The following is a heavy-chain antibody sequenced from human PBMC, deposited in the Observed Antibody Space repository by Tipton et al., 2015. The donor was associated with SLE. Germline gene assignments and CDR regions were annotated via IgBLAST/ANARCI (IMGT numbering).Heavy chain of an antibody. CDR1: GDSKSHY. V-gene: IGHV4-39*01. CDR3: ARHSIGAFDI. J-gene: IGHJ3*02. Sequence: TLSLTCTVSGDSKSHYWGWIRQPPGQGLEWVGSIVYSGSTYYNPSLKSRVTITADTSKNQFSLKLSSVTAADTALYYCARHSIGAFDIWGQGTMVIVSS. CDR2: IVYSGST. D-gene: IGHD2/OR15-2a*01.